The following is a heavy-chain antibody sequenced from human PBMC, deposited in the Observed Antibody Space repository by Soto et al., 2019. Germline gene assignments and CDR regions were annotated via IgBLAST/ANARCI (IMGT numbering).Heavy chain of an antibody. CDR1: GFTFRNYW. D-gene: IGHD5-18*01. CDR3: ARDLGSALGCFYYGLDV. Sequence: EVQLVESGGGLVQPGGSLRLSCAASGFTFRNYWMTWVRQAPGKGLEWVANIKEDGSKKYHVDSVEGRFSISRDNAKNSLYLQMYGLRAEDTDVYYCARDLGSALGCFYYGLDVWGQGTTVTVS. CDR2: IKEDGSKK. J-gene: IGHJ6*02. V-gene: IGHV3-7*01.